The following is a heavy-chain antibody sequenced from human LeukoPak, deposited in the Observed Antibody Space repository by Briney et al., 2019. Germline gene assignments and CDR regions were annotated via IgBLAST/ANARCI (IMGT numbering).Heavy chain of an antibody. V-gene: IGHV1-2*02. CDR3: ARGVVAGFGFDP. J-gene: IGHJ5*02. Sequence: ASVKVSCKASGYTFTGYYMHWVRQAPGQGLEWMGWINPNSGGTNYAQKFQGRVTMTRDTSISTAYMELSSLRSEDTAVYYCARGVVAGFGFDPWGQGTLVTVSS. CDR1: GYTFTGYY. D-gene: IGHD6-19*01. CDR2: INPNSGGT.